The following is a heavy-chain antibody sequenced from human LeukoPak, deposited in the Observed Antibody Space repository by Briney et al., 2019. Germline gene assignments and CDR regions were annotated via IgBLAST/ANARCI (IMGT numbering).Heavy chain of an antibody. CDR2: IKQDGSEN. CDR3: ARASGYSYGSDAFDI. CDR1: GFTFSSYW. Sequence: GGSLRLSCAASGFTFSSYWMSWVRQAPGKGLEWVANIKQDGSENYYVDSVKGRFTISRDNAKNSLYLQMNSLRAEDTAVYYCARASGYSYGSDAFDIWGQGTMVTVSS. J-gene: IGHJ3*02. D-gene: IGHD5-18*01. V-gene: IGHV3-7*01.